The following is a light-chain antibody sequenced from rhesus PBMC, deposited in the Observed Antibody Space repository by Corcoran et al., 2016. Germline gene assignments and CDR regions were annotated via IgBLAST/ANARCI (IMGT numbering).Light chain of an antibody. CDR1: QSLSNY. J-gene: IGKJ2*01. CDR3: QQGYSYPYS. V-gene: IGKV1S9*01. Sequence: DIQMTQSPSSLSASVGDRVTITCQASQSLSNYLNWYQQKPGKIPKLLIYRASSLQSEIPSRVSGSGSGTDFTLPISSLQPEGFATYCCQQGYSYPYSFGQGTKVEIK. CDR2: RAS.